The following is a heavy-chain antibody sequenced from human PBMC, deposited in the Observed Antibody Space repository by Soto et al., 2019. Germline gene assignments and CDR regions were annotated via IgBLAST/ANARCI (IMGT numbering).Heavy chain of an antibody. CDR1: GGSFSGYY. D-gene: IGHD6-13*01. Sequence: SETLSLTCAVYGGSFSGYYWSWIRQPPGKWLEWIGEINHSGSTNYDPSLKSRVTISVDTSKNQFSLKLSSVTAADTAVYYCARGGGAGYSSSWYPIDYYYYGMDVWGQGXTVTVYS. CDR2: INHSGST. CDR3: ARGGGAGYSSSWYPIDYYYYGMDV. J-gene: IGHJ6*02. V-gene: IGHV4-34*01.